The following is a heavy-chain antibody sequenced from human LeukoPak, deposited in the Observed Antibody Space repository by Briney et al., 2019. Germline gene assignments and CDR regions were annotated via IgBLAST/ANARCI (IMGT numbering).Heavy chain of an antibody. V-gene: IGHV3-7*01. Sequence: GGSLRLSCAASGFTFSSYWMSWVRQAPGKGLEWVANIKQDGSEKYYVDSVKGRFTISRDNAKNSLYLRMNSLRAEDTAVYYCARDGYDFWSGYLNYWGQGTLVTVSS. CDR1: GFTFSSYW. CDR2: IKQDGSEK. D-gene: IGHD3-3*01. CDR3: ARDGYDFWSGYLNY. J-gene: IGHJ4*02.